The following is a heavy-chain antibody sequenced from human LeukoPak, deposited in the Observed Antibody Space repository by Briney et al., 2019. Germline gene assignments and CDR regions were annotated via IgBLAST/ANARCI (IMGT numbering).Heavy chain of an antibody. J-gene: IGHJ4*02. D-gene: IGHD6-13*01. CDR3: SRGRSSSWYGAYYFDY. CDR1: GFTFSDYY. V-gene: IGHV3-11*04. Sequence: GGSLRLSCAASGFTFSDYYMSWIRQAPGKGLEWVSYVSSSGSTIYYADSVKGRFTISRDNAKNSLYLQMNSLRAEDTAVYYCSRGRSSSWYGAYYFDYRGQGTLVTVSS. CDR2: VSSSGSTI.